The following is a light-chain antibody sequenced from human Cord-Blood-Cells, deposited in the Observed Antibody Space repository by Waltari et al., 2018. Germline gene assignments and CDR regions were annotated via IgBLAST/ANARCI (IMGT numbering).Light chain of an antibody. V-gene: IGKV3-20*01. Sequence: EIVLTQSPGTLSLSPGERATLSCRASQSVSSSYLAWYQQKPGQAPRRLIDGASSRATGIPDRFCGSGSGTDFTLTISRLEPEDFAVYYCQQYGSSPLTFGQGTKVEIK. CDR1: QSVSSSY. CDR2: GAS. CDR3: QQYGSSPLT. J-gene: IGKJ1*01.